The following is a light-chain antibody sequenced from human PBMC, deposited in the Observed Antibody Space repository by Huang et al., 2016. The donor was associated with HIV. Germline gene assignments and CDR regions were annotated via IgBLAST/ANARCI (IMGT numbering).Light chain of an antibody. CDR1: PGISSN. CDR3: LQYNNWPRT. Sequence: EMVMTQSPDPLSVSPGESVTLSCRASPGISSNLAWYQQKPGQAPRLLIHGASTRAAGIPARFSGSGSEIAFTLTINSLQSEDSALYYCLQYNNWPRTFGQGTKLEIK. CDR2: GAS. J-gene: IGKJ2*01. V-gene: IGKV3-15*01.